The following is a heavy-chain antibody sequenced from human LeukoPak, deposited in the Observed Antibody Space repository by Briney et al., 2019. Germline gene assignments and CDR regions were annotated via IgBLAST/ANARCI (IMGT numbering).Heavy chain of an antibody. Sequence: GGSLRLSCAASGFTFSDWYLSWIRQAPDKGLEWVSYIFNTGDTIYYADSAKGRFTISRDNAKNSVYLQMNSLRAEDTAVYYCARGHYGLDVWGQGTTVTVSS. J-gene: IGHJ6*02. CDR3: ARGHYGLDV. CDR2: IFNTGDTI. V-gene: IGHV3-11*01. CDR1: GFTFSDWY.